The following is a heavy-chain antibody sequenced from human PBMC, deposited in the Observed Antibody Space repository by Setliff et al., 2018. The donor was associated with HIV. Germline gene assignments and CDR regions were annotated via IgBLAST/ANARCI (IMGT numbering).Heavy chain of an antibody. J-gene: IGHJ3*02. CDR2: IFYSGFT. Sequence: PSETLSLTCTVSGYSISTNSLYWAWIRQPPGKGLVWIGTIFYSGFTYYNPSLKSRVSIAVDTSKNQNSLRLSSVTVADTAVYYCARHWDYDRSSSYFRAFDIWGQGTMVTVSS. CDR1: GYSISTNSLY. D-gene: IGHD3-22*01. CDR3: ARHWDYDRSSSYFRAFDI. V-gene: IGHV4-39*01.